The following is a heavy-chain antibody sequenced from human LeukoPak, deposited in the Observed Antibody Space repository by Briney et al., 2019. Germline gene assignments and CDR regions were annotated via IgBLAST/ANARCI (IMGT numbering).Heavy chain of an antibody. CDR2: IYYSGST. V-gene: IGHV4-59*12. CDR1: GGSISSYY. J-gene: IGHJ5*02. Sequence: PSETLSLTCTVSGGSISSYYWSWIRQPPGKGLEWIGYIYYSGSTNYNPSLKSRVAISVDTSKNQFSLKLSSVTAADTAVYCCARFNMVRGVTTYNWFDPWGQGTLVTVSS. D-gene: IGHD3-10*01. CDR3: ARFNMVRGVTTYNWFDP.